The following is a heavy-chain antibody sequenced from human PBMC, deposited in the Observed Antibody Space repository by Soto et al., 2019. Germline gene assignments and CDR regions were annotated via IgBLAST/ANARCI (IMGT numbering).Heavy chain of an antibody. CDR1: GVTVSSNY. Sequence: EVQLVESGGGLVQPGGSLRLSCAASGVTVSSNYMSWVRQAPGKGLEWVSVIYSGGSTYYADSVKGRFTISRDTSNNTLYLQMNSLRAEDTAVYYCARHGYNYGGGYFDYWGQGTLVTVSS. V-gene: IGHV3-66*04. D-gene: IGHD5-18*01. CDR2: IYSGGST. CDR3: ARHGYNYGGGYFDY. J-gene: IGHJ4*02.